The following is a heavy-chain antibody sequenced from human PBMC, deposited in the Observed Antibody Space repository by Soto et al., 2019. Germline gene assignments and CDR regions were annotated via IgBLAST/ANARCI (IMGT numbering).Heavy chain of an antibody. CDR3: ARDPEQLGYFDY. V-gene: IGHV3-30-3*01. CDR2: ISYDGSNK. CDR1: GFTFSSYA. D-gene: IGHD6-6*01. Sequence: GGSLRLSCAASGFTFSSYAMHWVRQAPGKGLEWVAVISYDGSNKYYADSVKGRFTISRDNSKNTLYLQMNSLRAEDTAVYYWARDPEQLGYFDYWGQGTLVTVSS. J-gene: IGHJ4*02.